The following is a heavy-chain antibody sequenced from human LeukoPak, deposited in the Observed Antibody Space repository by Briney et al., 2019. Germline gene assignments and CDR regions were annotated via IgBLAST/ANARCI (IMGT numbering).Heavy chain of an antibody. J-gene: IGHJ6*03. V-gene: IGHV3-23*01. CDR3: AIASMVRGADYYYYYMDV. D-gene: IGHD3-10*01. CDR1: GFTFSSYA. Sequence: PGGSLRLSCAASGFTFSSYAMSWVRQAPGKGLEWVSAISGSGGSTYYADSGKGRFTSSRDNSKNTLYLQMNSLRAEDTAVYYCAIASMVRGADYYYYYMDVWGKGTTVTVSS. CDR2: ISGSGGST.